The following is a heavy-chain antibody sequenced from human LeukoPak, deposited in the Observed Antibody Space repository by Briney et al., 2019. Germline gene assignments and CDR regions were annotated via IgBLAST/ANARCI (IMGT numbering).Heavy chain of an antibody. CDR1: GYTFTSYY. Sequence: GASVKVSCKASGYTFTSYYMHWVRQAPGQGLEWMGVINPSGGSTSYAQKFQGRVTMTRDTSTSTVYMELSSLRSEDTAVYYCARENIKGVTTLQNINWFDPWGQGTLVTVSS. V-gene: IGHV1-46*01. J-gene: IGHJ5*02. D-gene: IGHD4-17*01. CDR2: INPSGGST. CDR3: ARENIKGVTTLQNINWFDP.